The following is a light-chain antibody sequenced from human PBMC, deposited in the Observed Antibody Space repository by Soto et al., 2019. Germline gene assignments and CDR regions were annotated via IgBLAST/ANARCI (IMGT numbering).Light chain of an antibody. CDR1: QSVSSY. CDR3: QQRRYWPVT. J-gene: IGKJ1*01. Sequence: EIVLTQSPAILSMSPGERATLSCTASQSVSSYFAWYQQKPGQAPRLLIYDASNRATGVPARFSGSGSGTDFTLTISSLEPEDFAVSYCQQRRYWPVTFGQGTKVDIK. CDR2: DAS. V-gene: IGKV3-11*01.